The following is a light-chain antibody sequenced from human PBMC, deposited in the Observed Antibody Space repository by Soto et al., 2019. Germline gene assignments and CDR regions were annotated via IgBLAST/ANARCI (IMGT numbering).Light chain of an antibody. CDR2: KAS. V-gene: IGKV1-5*03. CDR3: QQYNKYNMYT. Sequence: DIQMTQSPSTLSASVGDRVTITCRASQSISSWLAWYQQKPGKAPKLLIYKASSLDSGVPSRFSGSGSGTEFTLSISSLEPDDFATYYCQQYNKYNMYTFGQGTKLEIK. CDR1: QSISSW. J-gene: IGKJ2*01.